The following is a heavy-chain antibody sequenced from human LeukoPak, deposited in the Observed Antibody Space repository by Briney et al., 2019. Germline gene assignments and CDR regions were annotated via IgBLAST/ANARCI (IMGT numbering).Heavy chain of an antibody. D-gene: IGHD3-10*02. Sequence: GGSLRLSCAASGFTFSSYTMNWVRQAPGKGLEWVSSISTSSSYIYYADSVKGRFTISRDNAKKSLYLQMNSLRAEDTAVYYCAELGITMIGGVWGKGTTVTISS. CDR2: ISTSSSYI. CDR3: AELGITMIGGV. V-gene: IGHV3-21*01. CDR1: GFTFSSYT. J-gene: IGHJ6*04.